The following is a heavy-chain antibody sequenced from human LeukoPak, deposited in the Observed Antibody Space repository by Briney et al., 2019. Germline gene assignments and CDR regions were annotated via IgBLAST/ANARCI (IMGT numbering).Heavy chain of an antibody. J-gene: IGHJ4*02. D-gene: IGHD3-3*01. CDR2: INPNSGGT. CDR3: ARGAPTEWYYDFWSGSPYFDY. Sequence: ASVKVSCKASGYTFTSYGISWVRQATGQGLEWMGWINPNSGGTNYAQKFQGRVTMTRDTSISTAYMELSRLRSDDTAVYYCARGAPTEWYYDFWSGSPYFDYWGQGTLVTVSS. V-gene: IGHV1-2*02. CDR1: GYTFTSYG.